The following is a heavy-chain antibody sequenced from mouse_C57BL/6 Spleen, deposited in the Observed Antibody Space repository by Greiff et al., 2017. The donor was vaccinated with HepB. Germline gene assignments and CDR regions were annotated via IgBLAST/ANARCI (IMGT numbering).Heavy chain of an antibody. D-gene: IGHD2-1*01. CDR2: ISDGGSYT. CDR1: GFTFSSYA. V-gene: IGHV5-4*01. Sequence: EVQLVESGGGLVKPGGSLKLSCAASGFTFSSYAMSWVRQTPEKRLEWVATISDGGSYTYYPDNVKGRFTISRDNAKNNLYLQMSHLKSEDTAMYYCARDRGTLPYYFDYWGQGTTLTVSS. J-gene: IGHJ2*01. CDR3: ARDRGTLPYYFDY.